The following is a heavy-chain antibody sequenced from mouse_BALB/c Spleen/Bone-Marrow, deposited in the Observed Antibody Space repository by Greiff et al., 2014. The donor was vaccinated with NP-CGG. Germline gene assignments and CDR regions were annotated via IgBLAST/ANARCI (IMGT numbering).Heavy chain of an antibody. Sequence: VQLQQSGPDLVKPSQSLSLTCTVTGYSTTSGYSWHWIRQFPGNKLEWMGYIHYSGSTNYNPSLKSRISITRDTSKNKFFLQLNSVTTEDTATYYCARDQGYYAMDYWGQGTSVTVSS. CDR3: ARDQGYYAMDY. J-gene: IGHJ4*01. CDR1: GYSTTSGYS. CDR2: IHYSGST. V-gene: IGHV3-1*02.